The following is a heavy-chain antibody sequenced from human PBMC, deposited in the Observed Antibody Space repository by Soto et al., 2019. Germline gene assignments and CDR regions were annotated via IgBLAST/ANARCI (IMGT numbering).Heavy chain of an antibody. Sequence: SVKVSCKALRGTFTNYAFSWVRQAPGQGLEWMGGIMPFFGSGNYAQKFQGRINITADESTSSVYLELNSLRAEDTAVYYCARDAAAAGTTPYFDYWGQGTLVTVSS. CDR2: IMPFFGSG. CDR1: RGTFTNYA. J-gene: IGHJ4*02. CDR3: ARDAAAAGTTPYFDY. D-gene: IGHD6-13*01. V-gene: IGHV1-69*13.